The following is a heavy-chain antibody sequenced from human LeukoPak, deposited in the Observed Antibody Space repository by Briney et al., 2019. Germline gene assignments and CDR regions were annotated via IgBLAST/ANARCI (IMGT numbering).Heavy chain of an antibody. CDR1: GYTFTGYN. CDR3: ARSYGDYITPFDY. Sequence: ASVKVSCKASGYTFTGYNMHWVRQAPGQGLEWMGWINPNSGVTNYAQKFQGRVTMTRDTSINTAYMELRSLRSDDTAVYYCARSYGDYITPFDYWGQGTLVTVSS. CDR2: INPNSGVT. V-gene: IGHV1-2*02. J-gene: IGHJ4*02. D-gene: IGHD4-17*01.